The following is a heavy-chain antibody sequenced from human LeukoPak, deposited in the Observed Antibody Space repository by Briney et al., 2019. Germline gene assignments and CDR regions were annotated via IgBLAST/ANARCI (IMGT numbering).Heavy chain of an antibody. J-gene: IGHJ4*02. CDR1: GFTFSNYW. Sequence: GGSLRLSCVASGFTFSNYWMNWVRQAPGKGLMWVSHINSDGSSTIYADSVKGRFTISRDNAKNTLYLQMNSLSADGTAVYYCARGLLGSWGQGTLVTVSS. V-gene: IGHV3-74*01. CDR3: ARGLLGS. D-gene: IGHD1-26*01. CDR2: INSDGSST.